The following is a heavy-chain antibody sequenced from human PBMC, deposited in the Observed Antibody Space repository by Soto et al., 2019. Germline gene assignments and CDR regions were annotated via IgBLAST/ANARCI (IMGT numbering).Heavy chain of an antibody. Sequence: PGGTLRLSCAATGFTFSSYGMRWVRQAPGKGLEWVAVIWYDGSNKYYADSVKGRFTISRDNSKNKLYMQMNSLRAEYTAVYYCASAVITDAFDIWGQGTMVTVSS. CDR1: GFTFSSYG. J-gene: IGHJ3*02. V-gene: IGHV3-33*01. CDR3: ASAVITDAFDI. CDR2: IWYDGSNK. D-gene: IGHD4-17*01.